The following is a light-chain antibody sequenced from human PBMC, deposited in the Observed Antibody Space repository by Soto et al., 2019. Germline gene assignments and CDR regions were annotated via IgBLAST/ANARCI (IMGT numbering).Light chain of an antibody. Sequence: DIQMTQSPSTLSASAGGRVTITCRASQSISSWLAWYQQKPGKAPKLLIYDASSLKSGVPSRFSGSGSGTEFTLTINSLQPDDFATYYCQQYNTYSWTFGQGTKVEIK. CDR2: DAS. V-gene: IGKV1-5*01. CDR3: QQYNTYSWT. J-gene: IGKJ1*01. CDR1: QSISSW.